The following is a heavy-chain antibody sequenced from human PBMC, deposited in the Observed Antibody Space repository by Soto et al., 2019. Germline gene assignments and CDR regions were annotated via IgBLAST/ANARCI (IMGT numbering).Heavy chain of an antibody. J-gene: IGHJ6*02. CDR1: GFTFRNYG. D-gene: IGHD4-4*01. CDR2: ISYDGSHK. CDR3: AKRRGDHSNYSWGIDV. Sequence: QVQLVESGGGVVQPGRSLRLSCAASGFTFRNYGMHWVRQAPGKGLVWVTVISYDGSHKYYADSVKGRFTISRDNSKNTVYLEMNSLRDEDRAVYYCAKRRGDHSNYSWGIDVWGQGTTVTVSS. V-gene: IGHV3-30*18.